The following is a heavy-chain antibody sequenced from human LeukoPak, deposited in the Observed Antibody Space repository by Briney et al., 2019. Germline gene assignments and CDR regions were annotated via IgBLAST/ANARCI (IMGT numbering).Heavy chain of an antibody. J-gene: IGHJ6*03. D-gene: IGHD6-13*01. V-gene: IGHV1-46*01. Sequence: ASVKVSCKASGYTFTSYYMHWVRQAPGQGLEWMGIINPSGGSTSYAQKFQGRVTMTRDMSTSTVYMELSSLRSEDTAVYYCARIAAAGTYLDYYYYMDVWGKGTTVTVSS. CDR2: INPSGGST. CDR1: GYTFTSYY. CDR3: ARIAAAGTYLDYYYYMDV.